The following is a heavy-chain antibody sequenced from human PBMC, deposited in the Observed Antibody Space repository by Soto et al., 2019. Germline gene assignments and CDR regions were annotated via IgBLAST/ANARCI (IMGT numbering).Heavy chain of an antibody. CDR2: IDAGNGNT. D-gene: IGHD5-12*01. CDR1: GYTFTSYA. CDR3: ARQAEGGYNSGY. V-gene: IGHV1-3*01. Sequence: QVQLVQSGAEVKKPGASVKVSCKASGYTFTSYAMHWVRQAPGQRLEWMGWIDAGNGNTKCSQKFQGSVTITRDTSASTAYMELSSLRTEDTAVYYCARQAEGGYNSGYWGQGSLVTVSS. J-gene: IGHJ4*02.